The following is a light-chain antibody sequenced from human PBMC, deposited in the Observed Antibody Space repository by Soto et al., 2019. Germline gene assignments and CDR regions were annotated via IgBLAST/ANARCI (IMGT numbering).Light chain of an antibody. J-gene: IGKJ1*01. CDR2: DAS. Sequence: EFVLTQSPGTLSLSPWERATLSCRASQTVRNNYLAWYQQKPGQAPRLLIYDASSRATGIPDRFSGGGSGTDFTLTISRLEPEDFAVYYCQQYGSSPTWTFGQGTKVDIK. CDR1: QTVRNNY. V-gene: IGKV3-20*01. CDR3: QQYGSSPTWT.